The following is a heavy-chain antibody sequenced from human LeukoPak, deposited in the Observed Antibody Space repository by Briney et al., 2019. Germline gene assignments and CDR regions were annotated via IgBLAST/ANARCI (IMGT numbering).Heavy chain of an antibody. CDR1: GFTFSSYG. J-gene: IGHJ3*02. CDR3: AKGRGFDI. D-gene: IGHD3-10*01. Sequence: PGRSLRLSCAASGFTFSSYGMPWVRQAPGKGLEWVAVISYDGSNKYYADSVKGRFTISRDNSKNTLYLQMNSLRAEDTAVYYCAKGRGFDIWGQGTMVTVSS. CDR2: ISYDGSNK. V-gene: IGHV3-30*18.